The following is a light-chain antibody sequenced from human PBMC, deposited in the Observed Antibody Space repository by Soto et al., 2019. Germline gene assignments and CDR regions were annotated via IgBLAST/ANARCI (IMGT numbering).Light chain of an antibody. CDR3: SSSTSSNTLV. CDR1: KDEIGSSDY. V-gene: IGLV2-14*01. Sequence: QSALTQPASVAACPGQSSTISCTGFKDEIGSSDYVSWYQQLPGKAPNLIIDVVSNRPSGTSDRFSGSKSGNTASLTISGLQADDEADYYCSSSTSSNTLVFGGGTKVTVL. J-gene: IGLJ3*02. CDR2: VVS.